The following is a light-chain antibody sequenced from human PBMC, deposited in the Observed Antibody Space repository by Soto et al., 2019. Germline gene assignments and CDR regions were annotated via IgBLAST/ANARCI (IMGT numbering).Light chain of an antibody. CDR2: AAS. CDR1: QGIRND. CDR3: LKDYNSPLT. V-gene: IGKV1-6*01. J-gene: IGKJ4*01. Sequence: AIQMTQSPSSLSASVGDRVTITCRASQGIRNDLGWYQQKPGKAPKLLIYAASSLQSGVPSRFSGSGSGTDFTLTISSLQPEVFATSYCLKDYNSPLTFGGGTKV.